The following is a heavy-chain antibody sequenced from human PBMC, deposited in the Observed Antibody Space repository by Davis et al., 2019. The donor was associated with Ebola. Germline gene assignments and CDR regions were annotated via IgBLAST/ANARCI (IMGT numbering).Heavy chain of an antibody. D-gene: IGHD3-3*01. CDR2: IHSGGNT. CDR3: AKAPVRFLEWFTTDY. CDR1: GLTVSSNY. J-gene: IGHJ4*02. Sequence: GGSLRLSCAASGLTVSSNYMSWVRQAPGKGLEWVSVIHSGGNTKYADSVKGRFTISRDNSKNTLYLQMNSLRAEDTAVYYCAKAPVRFLEWFTTDYWGKGTLVTVSS. V-gene: IGHV3-53*01.